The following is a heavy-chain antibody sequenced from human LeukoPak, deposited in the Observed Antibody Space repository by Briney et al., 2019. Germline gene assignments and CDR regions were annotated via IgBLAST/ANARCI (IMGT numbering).Heavy chain of an antibody. CDR3: ARHLRVVGYYYGMGV. Sequence: SETLSLTCTVSGGSISSYYWSWIRQPPGKGLEWIGYIYYSGSTNYNPSLKRRVTISVDKYKKQFSLKLSSVTAADTAVYYCARHLRVVGYYYGMGVWGQGTTVTVSS. J-gene: IGHJ6*02. V-gene: IGHV4-59*08. CDR1: GGSISSYY. D-gene: IGHD2-15*01. CDR2: IYYSGST.